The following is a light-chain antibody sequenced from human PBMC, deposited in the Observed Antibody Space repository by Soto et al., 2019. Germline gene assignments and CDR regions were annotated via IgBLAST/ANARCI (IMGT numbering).Light chain of an antibody. CDR2: EVN. CDR3: SSYAGSSNV. J-gene: IGLJ1*01. Sequence: QSALTQPPSASGSPEQSVAISCTGTSSDDGGYNYVSWYQQHPGKAPKLMIYEVNKRPSGVPDRFSGSKSGNTASLTVSGLQAEDEADYYCSSYAGSSNVFGTGTKVNVL. CDR1: SSDDGGYNY. V-gene: IGLV2-8*01.